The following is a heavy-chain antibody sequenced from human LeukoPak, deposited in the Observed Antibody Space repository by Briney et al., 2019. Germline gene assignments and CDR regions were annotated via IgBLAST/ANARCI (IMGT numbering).Heavy chain of an antibody. D-gene: IGHD2-2*01. CDR2: ISANNGET. V-gene: IGHV1-18*04. CDR1: GYTFTNYG. CDR3: ARVPPSAHQLLSSDY. Sequence: VASVKVSCKASGYTFTNYGISWVRQAPGQGLEWRAWISANNGETRYAQNLQGRLTMTTDTSTSTAYMELRSLRPDDTAVYYCARVPPSAHQLLSSDYWGQGTQVTVSS. J-gene: IGHJ4*02.